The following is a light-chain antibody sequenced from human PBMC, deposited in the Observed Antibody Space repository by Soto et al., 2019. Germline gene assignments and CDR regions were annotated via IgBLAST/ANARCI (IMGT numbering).Light chain of an antibody. V-gene: IGKV4-1*01. CDR3: QQYYSVPWT. CDR1: QSLLYNSNNKNY. J-gene: IGKJ1*01. CDR2: WAS. Sequence: DIVMTQSPESLAVSLGERATINCWSRQSLLYNSNNKNYLAWYQQKPGQPPRLLISWASTRESGVPDRFSGSGSGTQFTLSISSLQAEDVAVYYCQQYYSVPWTFGQGTKVEIK.